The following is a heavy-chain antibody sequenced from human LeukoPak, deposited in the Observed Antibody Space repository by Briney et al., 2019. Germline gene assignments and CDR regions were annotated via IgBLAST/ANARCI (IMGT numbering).Heavy chain of an antibody. CDR3: ARALKQSRLGRRQQLVHGSYYYYMDV. Sequence: ASVKVSCKASGYTFTGYYMHWVRQAPGQGLEWMGWMNPNSGNTGYAQKFQGRVTMTRNTSISTAYMELSSLRSEDTAVYYCARALKQSRLGRRQQLVHGSYYYYMDVWGKGTTVTISS. CDR2: MNPNSGNT. V-gene: IGHV1-8*02. CDR1: GYTFTGYY. J-gene: IGHJ6*03. D-gene: IGHD6-13*01.